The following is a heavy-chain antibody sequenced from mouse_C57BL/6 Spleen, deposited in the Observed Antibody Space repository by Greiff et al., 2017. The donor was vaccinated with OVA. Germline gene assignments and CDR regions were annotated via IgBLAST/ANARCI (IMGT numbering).Heavy chain of an antibody. J-gene: IGHJ2*01. Sequence: QVQLQQPGAELVKPGASVKLSCKASGYTFTSYWMPWVKQRPGRGLEWIGRIDPNSGGTKYNEKFKSKATLTVDKPSSTAYMQLSSLTSEDSAVYDWARSSPYYYGSSYVDYWGQGTTLTVSS. D-gene: IGHD1-1*01. CDR3: ARSSPYYYGSSYVDY. V-gene: IGHV1-72*01. CDR2: IDPNSGGT. CDR1: GYTFTSYW.